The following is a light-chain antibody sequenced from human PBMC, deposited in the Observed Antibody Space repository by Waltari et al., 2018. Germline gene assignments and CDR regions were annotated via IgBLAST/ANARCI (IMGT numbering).Light chain of an antibody. V-gene: IGKV3-20*01. Sequence: EIVLAQSPGTLSVSPGERATLSCRARQSVSGASVAWYRQRPGQAPRLLIYDASIRAPDIPDRFSGSGSGTDFTLTISSLDSEDFAVYYCQQYAASPLTFGGGTKV. J-gene: IGKJ4*01. CDR3: QQYAASPLT. CDR2: DAS. CDR1: QSVSGAS.